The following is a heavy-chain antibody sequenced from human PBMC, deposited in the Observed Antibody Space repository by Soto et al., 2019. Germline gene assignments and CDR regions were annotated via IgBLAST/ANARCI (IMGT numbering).Heavy chain of an antibody. Sequence: SSETLSLTCTVSGGSISSGDYYWSWIRQPPGKGLEWIGYIYYSGSTYYNPSLKSRVTISVDTSKNQFSLKLSSVTAADTAVYYCARELVVVAATPVAGAFDIWGQGTMVTVSS. J-gene: IGHJ3*02. CDR1: GGSISSGDYY. CDR2: IYYSGST. V-gene: IGHV4-30-4*01. CDR3: ARELVVVAATPVAGAFDI. D-gene: IGHD2-15*01.